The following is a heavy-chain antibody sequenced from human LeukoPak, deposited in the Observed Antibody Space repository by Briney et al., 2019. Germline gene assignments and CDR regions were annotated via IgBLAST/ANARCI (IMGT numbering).Heavy chain of an antibody. Sequence: PGRSLRLSCAASGFTFDDYAMHWVRQAPGKGLEWVSLISWDGGSTYYADSVKGRFTISRDNSKNSLYLQMNSLRAEDTALYYCAKTPDSGSAPDVWGKGTTVTVSS. J-gene: IGHJ6*04. CDR1: GFTFDDYA. CDR3: AKTPDSGSAPDV. D-gene: IGHD1-26*01. V-gene: IGHV3-43D*03. CDR2: ISWDGGST.